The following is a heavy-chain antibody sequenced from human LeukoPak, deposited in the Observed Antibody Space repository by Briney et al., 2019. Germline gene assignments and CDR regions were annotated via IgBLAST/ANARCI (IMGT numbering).Heavy chain of an antibody. D-gene: IGHD1-7*01. CDR1: GFTFSSYA. V-gene: IGHV3-23*01. CDR3: ANTDNWNYAGY. J-gene: IGHJ4*02. CDR2: ISGSGGST. Sequence: GGSLRLSCAASGFTFSSYAMSWVRQAPGKGLEWVSAISGSGGSTYYADSVKGRFTISRDNSKNTLYLQMNSLRAEDTAVCYCANTDNWNYAGYWGQGTLVTVSS.